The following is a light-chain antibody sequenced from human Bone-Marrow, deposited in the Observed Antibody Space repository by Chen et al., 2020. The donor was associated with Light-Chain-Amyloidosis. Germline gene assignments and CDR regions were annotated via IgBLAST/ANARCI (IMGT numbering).Light chain of an antibody. CDR3: SSYGTTYV. V-gene: IGLV2-14*02. J-gene: IGLJ1*01. CDR1: NNDVGNYNF. CDR2: ADD. Sequence: HSPLTQPASVSGSPGQSIIISCTDTNNDVGNYNFVSWYQQQPGKAPRLVIYADDKRPSAVPSRVSASKSGNTASLTISGLQPEDEADYYCSSYGTTYVFGSGTTVTVL.